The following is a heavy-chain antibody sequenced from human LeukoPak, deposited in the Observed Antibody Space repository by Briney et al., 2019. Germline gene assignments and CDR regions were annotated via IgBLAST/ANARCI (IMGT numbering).Heavy chain of an antibody. CDR3: ARASHYYGSGTSYHYFDY. CDR2: ISYDGSNK. D-gene: IGHD3-10*01. Sequence: PGRSLRLSCAASGFTFSSYAMHWVRQAPGKGLEWVAVISYDGSNKYYADSVKGRFTISRENAKNSLYLQMNSLRAGDTAVYYCARASHYYGSGTSYHYFDYWGQGTLVTVSS. CDR1: GFTFSSYA. J-gene: IGHJ4*02. V-gene: IGHV3-30*14.